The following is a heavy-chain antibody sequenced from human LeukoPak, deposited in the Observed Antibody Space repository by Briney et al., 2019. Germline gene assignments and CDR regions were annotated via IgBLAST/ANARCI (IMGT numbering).Heavy chain of an antibody. CDR3: ARISQRSFDP. J-gene: IGHJ5*02. Sequence: GGSLRLSCAASGFTFSSYSMNWVRQAPGKGLEWVANIKQDGVEQYYVDSVEGRFTISRDNAKSSLFLQMNSLRAEDTAVYYCARISQRSFDPCGQGTLVTVSS. D-gene: IGHD2-15*01. CDR1: GFTFSSYS. CDR2: IKQDGVEQ. V-gene: IGHV3-7*05.